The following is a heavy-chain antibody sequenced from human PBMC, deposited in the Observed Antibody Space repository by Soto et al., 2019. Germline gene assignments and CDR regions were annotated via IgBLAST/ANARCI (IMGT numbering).Heavy chain of an antibody. D-gene: IGHD5-18*01. CDR3: ARISTWVGYSYGLGDNGWFDP. Sequence: SGPTLVNPTQTLTLTCTFSGFSLSTSGMCVSWIRQPPGKALEWLARIDWDDDKYYSTSLKTRLTISKDTFKNQVVLTMTNMDLVDTATYYCARISTWVGYSYGLGDNGWFDPWGQGTLVTVSS. CDR2: IDWDDDK. J-gene: IGHJ5*02. CDR1: GFSLSTSGMC. V-gene: IGHV2-70*11.